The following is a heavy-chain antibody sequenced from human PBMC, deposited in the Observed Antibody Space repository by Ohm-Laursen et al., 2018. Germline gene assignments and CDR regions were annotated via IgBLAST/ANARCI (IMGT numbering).Heavy chain of an antibody. Sequence: GTLSLTCTVSGGSISSYYWSWIRQPPGKGLEWIGYIYYSGSTNYNPSLKSRVTISVDTSKNQFSLKLSSVTAADTAVYYCARDGYGGNSWFDYWGQGTLVTVSS. D-gene: IGHD4-23*01. CDR1: GGSISSYY. J-gene: IGHJ4*02. V-gene: IGHV4-59*01. CDR2: IYYSGST. CDR3: ARDGYGGNSWFDY.